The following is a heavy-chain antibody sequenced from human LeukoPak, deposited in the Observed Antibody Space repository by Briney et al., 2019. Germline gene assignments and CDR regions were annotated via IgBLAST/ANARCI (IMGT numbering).Heavy chain of an antibody. CDR2: INWYGGST. CDR1: GFTFDDYG. CDR3: ARAGHMTTVTTAYYCMDV. D-gene: IGHD4-11*01. V-gene: IGHV3-20*04. J-gene: IGHJ6*03. Sequence: GGSLRLSCAASGFTFDDYGMSWVRQAPGKGLEWVSGINWYGGSTGYADSVKGRFTISRDNAKNSLYLQMNSLRAEDTALYYCARAGHMTTVTTAYYCMDVWGKGTTVTVSS.